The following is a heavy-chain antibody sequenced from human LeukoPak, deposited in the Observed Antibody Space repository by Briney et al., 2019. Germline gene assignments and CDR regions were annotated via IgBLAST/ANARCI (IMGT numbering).Heavy chain of an antibody. CDR3: ARDGLMKYCSGGSCSRYYYYGMDV. V-gene: IGHV3-11*01. J-gene: IGHJ6*02. CDR1: GFTFSDYY. Sequence: GGSLRLPCAASGFTFSDYYMSWIRQAPGKGLEWVSYISSSGSTIYYADSVKGRFTISRDNAKNSLYLQMNSLRAEDTAVYYCARDGLMKYCSGGSCSRYYYYGMDVWGQGTTVTVSS. CDR2: ISSSGSTI. D-gene: IGHD2-15*01.